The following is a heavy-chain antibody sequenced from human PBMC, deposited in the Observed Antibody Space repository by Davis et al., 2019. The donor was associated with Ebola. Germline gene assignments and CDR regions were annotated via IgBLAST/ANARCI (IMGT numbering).Heavy chain of an antibody. CDR1: GFTFSSYG. CDR3: AKDGASRTTPGIFDY. Sequence: GESLKISCAASGFTFSSYGMHWVRQAPGKGLEWVAVISYDGSNKYYADSVKGRFTISRDNSKNTLYLQMNSLRAEDTAVYYCAKDGASRTTPGIFDYWGQGTLVTVSS. D-gene: IGHD1-7*01. CDR2: ISYDGSNK. V-gene: IGHV3-30*18. J-gene: IGHJ4*02.